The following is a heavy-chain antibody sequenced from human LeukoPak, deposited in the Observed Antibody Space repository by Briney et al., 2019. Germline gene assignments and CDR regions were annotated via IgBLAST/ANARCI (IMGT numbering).Heavy chain of an antibody. CDR3: ARHASWSAGTYYFDY. CDR2: IYYIGGT. CDR1: GGSISSYY. Sequence: PSEALSLTCSVSGGSISSYYWSWIRQPPGKGLEWIGYIYYIGGTNYNPSLKSRVTISVDTSKNQFSLKLSSVTAADTAVYYCARHASWSAGTYYFDYWGQGTLVTVSS. D-gene: IGHD1-1*01. J-gene: IGHJ4*02. V-gene: IGHV4-59*08.